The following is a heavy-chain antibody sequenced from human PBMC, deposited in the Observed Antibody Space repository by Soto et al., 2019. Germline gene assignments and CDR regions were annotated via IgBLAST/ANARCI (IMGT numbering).Heavy chain of an antibody. V-gene: IGHV3-74*01. CDR3: ARQKMATNGCDV. Sequence: DVQLVESGGGLVQPGGSLRLSCAASGFTFSTHWMHWVRQAPGQGLVWVSRINSDGSITNYADSVEGRFTISRDNAKNTLYLQVNSLRAEYMAVYYCARQKMATNGCDVWGQGTMVIVSS. J-gene: IGHJ3*01. CDR1: GFTFSTHW. CDR2: INSDGSIT. D-gene: IGHD5-12*01.